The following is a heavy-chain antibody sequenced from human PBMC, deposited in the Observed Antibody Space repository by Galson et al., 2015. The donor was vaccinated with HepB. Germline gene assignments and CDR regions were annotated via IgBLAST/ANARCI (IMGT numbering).Heavy chain of an antibody. CDR2: ISGSGGST. J-gene: IGHJ6*03. D-gene: IGHD3-10*01. Sequence: SLRLSCAASGFIFSNYAMNWVRQAPGKGLEWVSSISGSGGSTDYADSVKGRFTISRDNSKNTLYLRMNSLSAEDTAVYYCAKAGCYYCSYPYMDVWGEGTTVTVSS. CDR3: AKAGCYYCSYPYMDV. V-gene: IGHV3-23*01. CDR1: GFIFSNYA.